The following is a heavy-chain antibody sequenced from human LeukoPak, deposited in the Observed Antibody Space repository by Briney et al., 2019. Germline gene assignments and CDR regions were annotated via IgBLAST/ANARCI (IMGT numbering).Heavy chain of an antibody. CDR1: GGSISSGDYY. V-gene: IGHV4-30-4*08. Sequence: SETLSLTCTVSGGSISSGDYYWSWIRQPPGTGLEWIGYIYYSGSTYYNPSLKSRVTISVDTSKNQFSLKLSSVTATDTAVYYCARVIDYFDYWGQGTLVTVSS. CDR2: IYYSGST. J-gene: IGHJ4*02. CDR3: ARVIDYFDY.